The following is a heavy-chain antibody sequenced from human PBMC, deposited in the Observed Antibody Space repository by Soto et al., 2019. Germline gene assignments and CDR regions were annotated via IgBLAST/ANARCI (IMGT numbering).Heavy chain of an antibody. D-gene: IGHD3-3*01. Sequence: QVQLQESGPGLVKPSETLSLTCTVSGGSIGSYYWNWIRQPPGKGLEWIGYIYYSGSTNYNPSLISRVTISVDTSKNEFSMKLSSVTAADTAVYYCARDGGFYYGMDVWGQGTTVTVSS. CDR1: GGSIGSYY. J-gene: IGHJ6*02. V-gene: IGHV4-59*01. CDR2: IYYSGST. CDR3: ARDGGFYYGMDV.